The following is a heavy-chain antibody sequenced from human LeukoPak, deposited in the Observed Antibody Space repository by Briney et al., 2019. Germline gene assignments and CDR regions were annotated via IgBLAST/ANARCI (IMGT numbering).Heavy chain of an antibody. Sequence: PGGSLRLSCAASGFTFSSYSMNWVRQAPGKGLEWVSYITSGSGTIYYADSVKGRFTISRDNAKNSLYLQMNSLRAEDTAVYYCASRTNPRAIDYWGQGTLVTVSS. CDR3: ASRTNPRAIDY. D-gene: IGHD2-8*01. CDR1: GFTFSSYS. J-gene: IGHJ4*02. CDR2: ITSGSGTI. V-gene: IGHV3-48*01.